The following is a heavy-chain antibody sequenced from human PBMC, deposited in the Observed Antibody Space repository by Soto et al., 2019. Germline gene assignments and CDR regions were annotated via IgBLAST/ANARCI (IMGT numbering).Heavy chain of an antibody. Sequence: GASVKVSCKASGYTFSSYDINWVRQAPGQGLEWMGWMNPNIGNTGYPQKFQGRVTVTSNTSISTAYMELSSLRSEDTAVYYCARGGWKAGPDDPFDIWGQGTMVTVSS. D-gene: IGHD6-19*01. V-gene: IGHV1-8*01. CDR2: MNPNIGNT. CDR1: GYTFSSYD. J-gene: IGHJ3*02. CDR3: ARGGWKAGPDDPFDI.